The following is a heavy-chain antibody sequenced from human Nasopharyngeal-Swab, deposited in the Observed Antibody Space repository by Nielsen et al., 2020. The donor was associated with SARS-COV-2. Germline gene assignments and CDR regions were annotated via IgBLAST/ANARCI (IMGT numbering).Heavy chain of an antibody. CDR3: ARGLSGTDGRFDP. CDR1: GGTFSSYA. D-gene: IGHD5-24*01. Sequence: VKVSCKASGGTFSSYAISWVRQAPGQGLEWMGGIIPIFGTANYAQKFQGRVTITADESTSTAYMELSSLRSEDTAVYYCARGLSGTDGRFDPWGQGTLVTVSS. V-gene: IGHV1-69*13. J-gene: IGHJ5*02. CDR2: IIPIFGTA.